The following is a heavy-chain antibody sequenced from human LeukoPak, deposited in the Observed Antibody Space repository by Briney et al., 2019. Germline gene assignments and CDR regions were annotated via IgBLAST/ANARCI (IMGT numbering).Heavy chain of an antibody. Sequence: ASVKVSCKASGYTFTGYYMHWVRQAPGQGLEWMGWFNPHSGGTNYAQKFQGRFTMTGDTSISTSYMELSSLSSDDTAIYYCARRGTRAYDYWGQGTLVTVSS. V-gene: IGHV1-2*02. CDR3: ARRGTRAYDY. D-gene: IGHD2-21*01. J-gene: IGHJ4*02. CDR2: FNPHSGGT. CDR1: GYTFTGYY.